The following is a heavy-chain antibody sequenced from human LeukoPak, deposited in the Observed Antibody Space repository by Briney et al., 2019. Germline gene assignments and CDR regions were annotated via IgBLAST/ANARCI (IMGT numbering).Heavy chain of an antibody. CDR1: GFTFGDYA. CDR3: ARTLVGGATFY. Sequence: GSLRLSCTASGFTFGDYAMSWFRQPPGKGLEWIGEINHSGSTNYNPSLKSRVTISVDTSKNQFSLKLSSVTAADTAVYYCARTLVGGATFYWGQGTLVTVSS. CDR2: INHSGST. V-gene: IGHV4-34*01. D-gene: IGHD1-26*01. J-gene: IGHJ4*02.